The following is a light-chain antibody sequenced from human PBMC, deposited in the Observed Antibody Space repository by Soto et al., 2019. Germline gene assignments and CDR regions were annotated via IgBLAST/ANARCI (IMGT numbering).Light chain of an antibody. J-gene: IGKJ2*01. CDR2: GAS. Sequence: EIVLTQSPGTLSLSPGERATLSCRDSQSVSSSYLAWYQQKPGQAPRLLTYGASSRATGIPDRFSGSGSGTDFTLTISRLEPEDFGVYYCQQYGSSPPYTFGQGTKLEIK. CDR3: QQYGSSPPYT. CDR1: QSVSSSY. V-gene: IGKV3-20*01.